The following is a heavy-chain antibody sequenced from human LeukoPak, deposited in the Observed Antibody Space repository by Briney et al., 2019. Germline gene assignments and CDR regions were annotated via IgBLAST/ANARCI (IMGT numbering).Heavy chain of an antibody. Sequence: GGPLRLSCAASGFTFSSYAMSWVRQAPGKGLEWVSAISGSGGSTYYADSVEGRFTISRDNSKNTLYLQMNSLRAEDTAVYYCAKDRGRYDSSGYYLDFDYWGQGTLVTVSS. V-gene: IGHV3-23*01. CDR1: GFTFSSYA. J-gene: IGHJ4*02. D-gene: IGHD3-22*01. CDR2: ISGSGGST. CDR3: AKDRGRYDSSGYYLDFDY.